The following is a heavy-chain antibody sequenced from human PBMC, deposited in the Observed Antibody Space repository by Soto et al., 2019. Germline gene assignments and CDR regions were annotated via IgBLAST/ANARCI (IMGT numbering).Heavy chain of an antibody. CDR2: FYSSGSI. CDR1: RYSITAGGYY. D-gene: IGHD6-19*01. J-gene: IGHJ5*02. Sequence: SETLPLTXFVSRYSITAGGYYRSWIRHHPGKALAWLGSFYSSGSIIYTRFLRSRVPISGNTSSKHFPMSLTSVTAADTASYYSARMYSSGSDWFRPWGQRCLFTIAS. CDR3: ARMYSSGSDWFRP. V-gene: IGHV4-39*06.